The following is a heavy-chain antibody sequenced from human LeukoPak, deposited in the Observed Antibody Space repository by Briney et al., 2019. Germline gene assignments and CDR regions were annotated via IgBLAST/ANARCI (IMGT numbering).Heavy chain of an antibody. D-gene: IGHD3-9*01. CDR1: GGSISSYY. J-gene: IGHJ4*02. Sequence: SETLSLTCTVSGGSISSYYWSWIRQPPGKGLEWIGYIYYSGSTNYNPSRKSRVTISVDPYKNQYALKLSSGTAADTAVYYCARGRYFDWLPDYWGQGTLVTVSS. V-gene: IGHV4-59*01. CDR3: ARGRYFDWLPDY. CDR2: IYYSGST.